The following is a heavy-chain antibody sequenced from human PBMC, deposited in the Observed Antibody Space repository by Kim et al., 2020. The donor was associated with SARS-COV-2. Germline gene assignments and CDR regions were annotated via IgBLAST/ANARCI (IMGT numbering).Heavy chain of an antibody. D-gene: IGHD5-12*01. J-gene: IGHJ3*02. Sequence: SNPSLKSRVTISVDTSKNQFSLKLSSVTAADTAVYYCARVEMATIVAFDIWGQGTMVTVSS. CDR3: ARVEMATIVAFDI. V-gene: IGHV4-31*02.